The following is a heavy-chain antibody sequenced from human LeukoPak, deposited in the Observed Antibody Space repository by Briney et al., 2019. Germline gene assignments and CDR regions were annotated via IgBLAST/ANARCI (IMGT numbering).Heavy chain of an antibody. D-gene: IGHD2-15*01. J-gene: IGHJ5*02. CDR3: ARVVILGPGQYCSGGSCYDWFDP. V-gene: IGHV1-18*01. Sequence: ASVKVSCKASGYTFTSYGISWVRQAPGQGLEWMGWISAYNGNTNYAQKLQGRVTMTTDTSTSTAYMELRSLRSDDTAVYYCARVVILGPGQYCSGGSCYDWFDPWGQGTLVTVSS. CDR2: ISAYNGNT. CDR1: GYTFTSYG.